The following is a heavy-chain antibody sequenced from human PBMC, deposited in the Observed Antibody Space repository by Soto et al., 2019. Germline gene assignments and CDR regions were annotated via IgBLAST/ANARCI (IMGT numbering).Heavy chain of an antibody. CDR1: GGSISSYY. CDR2: VHYSGST. J-gene: IGHJ6*02. CDR3: ARARYQLLHPYYYGMDV. D-gene: IGHD2-2*01. Sequence: SETLSLTCTVSGGSISSYYWSWIRQSPGKGLEWNGYVHYSGSTKSNPSLKSRVTISVDTSRNQVSLKLSSVTAADSAVYFCARARYQLLHPYYYGMDVWGQGTTVTVSS. V-gene: IGHV4-59*01.